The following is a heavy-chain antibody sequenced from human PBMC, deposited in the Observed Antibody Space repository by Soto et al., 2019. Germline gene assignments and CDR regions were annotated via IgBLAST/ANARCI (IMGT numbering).Heavy chain of an antibody. V-gene: IGHV3-53*01. CDR1: GFNFIRKY. CDR3: PRGLDDSGRFYFDF. CDR2: LYSGGTT. J-gene: IGHJ4*02. D-gene: IGHD3-10*01. Sequence: EVQLVESGGGLIQPGGSLRLSCAASGFNFIRKYMIWVRQAPGKGLEWVSILYSGGTTYYEDSVEGRFTISRDTSENTLYLKRTSLGAEDPAVYYVPRGLDDSGRFYFDFWGKGTLATVSS.